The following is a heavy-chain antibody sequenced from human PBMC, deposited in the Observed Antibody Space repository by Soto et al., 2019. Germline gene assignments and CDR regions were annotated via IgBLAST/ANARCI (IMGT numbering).Heavy chain of an antibody. CDR3: ATGSPAFDF. CDR2: NSTDKGNT. J-gene: IGHJ4*02. Sequence: GTLKVSCKTSGYTFTNFGISWVGQAPRKGLEWMGWNSTDKGNTNYAQKFQGRDTMTTDTSTRTGYMELRSLRSDDTSLYYSATGSPAFDFWAQGNLVTVSS. D-gene: IGHD3-10*01. CDR1: GYTFTNFG. V-gene: IGHV1-18*01.